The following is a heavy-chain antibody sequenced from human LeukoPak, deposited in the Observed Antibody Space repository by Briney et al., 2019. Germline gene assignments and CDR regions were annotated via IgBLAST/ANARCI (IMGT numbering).Heavy chain of an antibody. V-gene: IGHV3-53*01. CDR3: ARDPGGDAFDI. Sequence: PGGSLRLSCAASGFTVSSNYMSWVRQAPGKGLEWVSVIYSGGSTYYADSVKGRFTISRDNSKNTLYLQMNSLRAEDTAVYYCARDPGGDAFDIRGQGTMVTVSS. D-gene: IGHD3-10*01. CDR1: GFTVSSNY. CDR2: IYSGGST. J-gene: IGHJ3*02.